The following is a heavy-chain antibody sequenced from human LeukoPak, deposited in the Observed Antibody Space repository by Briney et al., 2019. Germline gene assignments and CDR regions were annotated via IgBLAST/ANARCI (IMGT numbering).Heavy chain of an antibody. CDR2: IFPNSGDT. V-gene: IGHV1-2*02. CDR3: ARDRYCSSTSCFRWFDP. D-gene: IGHD2-2*01. CDR1: GYSFTGYY. Sequence: ASVKVSCKASGYSFTGYYMHWVRQAPGQGPEWMGWIFPNSGDTHYAQKFQGRVSMTRDTSISTAYMELNRLTSDDTAIYYCARDRYCSSTSCFRWFDPWGQGTLVTVSS. J-gene: IGHJ5*02.